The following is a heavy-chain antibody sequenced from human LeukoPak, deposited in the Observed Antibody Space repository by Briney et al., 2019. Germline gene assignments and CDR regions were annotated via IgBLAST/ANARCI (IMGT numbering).Heavy chain of an antibody. V-gene: IGHV3-30*18. CDR3: AKGGPALAARHLYYFDY. D-gene: IGHD6-6*01. Sequence: GRSLRLSCAASGFTFSSYGMPWVRQAPGKGLEWVAVISYDGSNKYYADSVKGRFTISRDNSKNTLYLQMNSLRAEDTAVYYCAKGGPALAARHLYYFDYWGQGTLVTVSS. CDR1: GFTFSSYG. CDR2: ISYDGSNK. J-gene: IGHJ4*02.